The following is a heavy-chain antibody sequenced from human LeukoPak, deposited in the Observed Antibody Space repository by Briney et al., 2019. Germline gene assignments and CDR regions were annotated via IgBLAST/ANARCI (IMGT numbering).Heavy chain of an antibody. D-gene: IGHD3-10*01. V-gene: IGHV1-2*02. CDR3: ASSSLLVSFGEDYMDV. CDR2: INPNSGVT. Sequence: HWASVKVSCKAFGYTFTSYYMHWVRQAPGQGLEWMGWINPNSGVTNHAQKFQGRVTMTSDTSISTAYMELGRLRSDDTAVYYCASSSLLVSFGEDYMDVWGKGTTVTISS. J-gene: IGHJ6*03. CDR1: GYTFTSYY.